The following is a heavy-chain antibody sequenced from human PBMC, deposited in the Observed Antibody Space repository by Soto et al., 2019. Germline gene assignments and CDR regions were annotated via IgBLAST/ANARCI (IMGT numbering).Heavy chain of an antibody. D-gene: IGHD2-15*01. CDR1: GFTFSSYS. CDR2: ISSSSSTI. CDR3: ARGCSGGSCYSG. Sequence: GGSLRLSCAASGFTFSSYSMNWVRQAPGKGLEWVSYISSSSSTIYYADSVKGRFTSSRDNAKNSLYLQMNSLRAEDTAVYYCARGCSGGSCYSGWGQGTLVTVSS. V-gene: IGHV3-48*01. J-gene: IGHJ4*02.